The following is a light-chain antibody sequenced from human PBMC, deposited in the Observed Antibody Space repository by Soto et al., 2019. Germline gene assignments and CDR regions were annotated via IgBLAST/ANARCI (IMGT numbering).Light chain of an antibody. J-gene: IGLJ2*01. CDR3: SSFTTTNTLVL. V-gene: IGLV2-14*03. CDR2: DVI. CDR1: SSDIGNFDY. Sequence: QSALTQPASVSGSPGQSLTISCTGTSSDIGNFDYVSWYQQHPGKAPKLMIYDVISRPSGVSNRFSGSKSGNTASLTISGLQAEDEADYYCSSFTTTNTLVLFGGGTKVTVL.